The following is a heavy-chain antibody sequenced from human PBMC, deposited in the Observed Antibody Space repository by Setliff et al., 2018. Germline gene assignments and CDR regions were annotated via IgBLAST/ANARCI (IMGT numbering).Heavy chain of an antibody. Sequence: SETLSLTCAVYGGSFSGYYWSWIRQPPGKGLEWIWDIHHSGSTNYNKSLKSRVTISSHTSKNQFSLKLSSVTAADTAVYYCARKRFYSYYYMDVWGKGTTSTVAS. CDR2: IHHSGST. CDR3: ARKRFYSYYYMDV. J-gene: IGHJ6*03. V-gene: IGHV4-34*01. CDR1: GGSFSGYY.